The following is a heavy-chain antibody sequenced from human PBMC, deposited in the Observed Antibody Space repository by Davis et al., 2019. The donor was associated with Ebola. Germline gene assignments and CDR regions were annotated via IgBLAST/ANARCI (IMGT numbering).Heavy chain of an antibody. V-gene: IGHV3-21*01. J-gene: IGHJ4*02. D-gene: IGHD3-22*01. CDR3: ARDYYDSSGYIDY. CDR1: GFTFSSYS. CDR2: ISSSSSYI. Sequence: GESLKISCAASGFTFSSYSMNWVRQAPGKGLEWVSSISSSSSYIYYADLVKGRFTISRDNAKNSLYLQMNSLRAEDTAVYYCARDYYDSSGYIDYWGQGTLVTVSS.